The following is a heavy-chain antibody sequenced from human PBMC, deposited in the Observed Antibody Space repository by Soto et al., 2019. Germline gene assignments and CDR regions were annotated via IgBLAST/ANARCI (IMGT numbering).Heavy chain of an antibody. CDR1: GYTFTSYY. V-gene: IGHV1-46*01. CDR3: ARGRGNNWYYFDY. CDR2: INPSSGTT. J-gene: IGHJ4*02. Sequence: GASVKVSCKASGYTFTSYYMHWVRQAPGQGLEWMGIINPSSGTTNYAQKFQGRVTMTRDTSTSTVYMELSGLRSEDTAVYYCARGRGNNWYYFDYWGQGTLVTVSS. D-gene: IGHD1-1*01.